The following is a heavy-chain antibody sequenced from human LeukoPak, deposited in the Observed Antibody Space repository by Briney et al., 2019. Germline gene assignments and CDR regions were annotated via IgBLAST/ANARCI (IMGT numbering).Heavy chain of an antibody. CDR3: ARLISSGWEDTEWFDP. D-gene: IGHD6-19*01. CDR1: GFTFSSYW. V-gene: IGHV3-7*03. Sequence: PGGSLRLSCAASGFTFSSYWMSWVRQAPGKGLEWVANIKQDGSEKYYVDSVKGRFTISRDNAKNSLYLQMNSLRAEDTAVYYCARLISSGWEDTEWFDPWGQGTLVTVSS. CDR2: IKQDGSEK. J-gene: IGHJ5*02.